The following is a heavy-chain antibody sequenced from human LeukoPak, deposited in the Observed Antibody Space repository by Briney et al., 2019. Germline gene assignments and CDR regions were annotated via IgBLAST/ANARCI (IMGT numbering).Heavy chain of an antibody. D-gene: IGHD3-3*01. CDR1: GGSFSGYY. V-gene: IGHV4-34*01. CDR3: ARAPNYDFWSGYPRGYYFDY. Sequence: SETLSLTCAVYGGSFSGYYWSWIRQPPGKGLEWIGEINHSGSTNYNPSLKSRVTISVDTSKNQFSLKLSSVTAADTAVYYCARAPNYDFWSGYPRGYYFDYWGQGTLVTVSS. J-gene: IGHJ4*02. CDR2: INHSGST.